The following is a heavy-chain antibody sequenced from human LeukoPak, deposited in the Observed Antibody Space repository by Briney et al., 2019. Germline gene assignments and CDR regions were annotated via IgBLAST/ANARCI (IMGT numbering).Heavy chain of an antibody. J-gene: IGHJ6*02. Sequence: PGGSLRLSCAASGFTFSSYGMHWVRQAPGKGLEWVAVISYDGSNKYYAGSVKGRFTISRDNSKNTLYLQMNSLRAEDTAVYYCAKDSKGPYDFWSGYSRMDVWGQGTTVTVSS. CDR1: GFTFSSYG. V-gene: IGHV3-30*18. CDR3: AKDSKGPYDFWSGYSRMDV. D-gene: IGHD3-3*01. CDR2: ISYDGSNK.